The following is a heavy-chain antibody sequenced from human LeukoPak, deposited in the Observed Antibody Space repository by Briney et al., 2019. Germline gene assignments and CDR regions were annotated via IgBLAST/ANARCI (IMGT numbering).Heavy chain of an antibody. CDR3: ARRQGSFYYYYYMDV. CDR1: GFTFSSYW. Sequence: GGSLRLSCAASGFTFSSYWMSWVRQAPGKGLEWVANIKQDGSEKYYVDSVKGRFTISRDNAKDSLYLQMNSLRAEDTAVYYCARRQGSFYYYYYMDVWGKGTTVTVSS. V-gene: IGHV3-7*01. J-gene: IGHJ6*03. D-gene: IGHD1-26*01. CDR2: IKQDGSEK.